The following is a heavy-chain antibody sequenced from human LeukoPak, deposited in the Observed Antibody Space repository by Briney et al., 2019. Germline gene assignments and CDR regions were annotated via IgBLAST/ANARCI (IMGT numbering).Heavy chain of an antibody. V-gene: IGHV3-7*01. CDR2: IKQDGSEK. CDR1: GFTFSNYA. D-gene: IGHD6-13*01. J-gene: IGHJ5*02. CDR3: ARGKAA. Sequence: GGSLRLSCAASGFTFSNYAMSWVRQAPGKGLEWVANIKQDGSEKYYVDSVKGRFTISRDNAKNSLYLQMNSLRAEDTAVYYCARGKAAWGQGTLVTVSS.